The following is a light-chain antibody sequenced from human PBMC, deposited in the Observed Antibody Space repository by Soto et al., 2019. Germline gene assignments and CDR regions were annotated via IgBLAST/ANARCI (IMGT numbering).Light chain of an antibody. CDR2: DNT. CDR1: SSNIGSNY. J-gene: IGLJ1*01. CDR3: GTWDTSLSAFYV. Sequence: QSVLTQTPSVSAAPGKTVTISCAGSSSNIGSNYVSWYQHLPGTAPKLLIFDNTKRPSDIPDRFSGFKSGTSATLDIAGLQTGDEADYYCGTWDTSLSAFYVFGTGTQLTVL. V-gene: IGLV1-51*01.